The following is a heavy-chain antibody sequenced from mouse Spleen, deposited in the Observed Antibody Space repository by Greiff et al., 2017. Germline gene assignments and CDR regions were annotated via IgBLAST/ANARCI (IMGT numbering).Heavy chain of an antibody. J-gene: IGHJ4*01. CDR1: GFTFSDYY. V-gene: IGHV5-4*02. CDR3: ARANYYYAMDY. CDR2: ISDGGSYT. Sequence: EVKLVESGGGLVKPGGSLKLSCAASGFTFSDYYMYWVRQTPEKRLEWVATISDGGSYTYYPDSVKGRVTISRDNAKNNLYLQMSSLKSEDTAMYYCARANYYYAMDYWGQGTSVTVSS. D-gene: IGHD1-1*01.